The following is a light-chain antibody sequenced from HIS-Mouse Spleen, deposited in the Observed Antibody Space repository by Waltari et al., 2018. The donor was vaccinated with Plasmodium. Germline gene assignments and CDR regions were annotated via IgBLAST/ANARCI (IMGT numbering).Light chain of an antibody. CDR1: QSVSSN. CDR2: GAS. Sequence: EIVMTQSPATLSVSPGERATLSCRASQSVSSNFAWYQQKPGQAPRLLIYGASTRATGIPARFSGSGSGTEFTLTISSQQSEDFAVYYCQQYNNWSFTFGPGTKVDIK. J-gene: IGKJ3*01. V-gene: IGKV3-15*01. CDR3: QQYNNWSFT.